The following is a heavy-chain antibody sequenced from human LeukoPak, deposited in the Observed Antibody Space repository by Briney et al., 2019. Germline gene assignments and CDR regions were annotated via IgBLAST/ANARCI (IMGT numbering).Heavy chain of an antibody. Sequence: GGSLRLSCAASGFTFSSYAMSWVRQAPGKGLEWVSAISGSGGSTYYADSVKGRFTISRDNSKNSLYLQMNSLRAEDTALYYCAKGAVAGTTCFFDYWGQGTLVTVSS. D-gene: IGHD6-19*01. CDR3: AKGAVAGTTCFFDY. CDR1: GFTFSSYA. J-gene: IGHJ4*02. V-gene: IGHV3-23*01. CDR2: ISGSGGST.